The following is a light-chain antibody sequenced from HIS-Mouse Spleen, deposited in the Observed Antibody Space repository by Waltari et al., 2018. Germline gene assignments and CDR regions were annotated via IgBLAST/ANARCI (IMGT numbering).Light chain of an antibody. CDR3: QVWDSSSDHVV. CDR2: DDS. Sequence: SYVLTQPPSVSVAPGKTARITRGGNNLGSKSGHWYQQKPGQAPGLVVYDDSDRPSGIPERFSGSNSGNTATLTISRVEAGDEADYYCQVWDSSSDHVVFGGGTKLTVL. V-gene: IGLV3-21*03. CDR1: NLGSKS. J-gene: IGLJ2*01.